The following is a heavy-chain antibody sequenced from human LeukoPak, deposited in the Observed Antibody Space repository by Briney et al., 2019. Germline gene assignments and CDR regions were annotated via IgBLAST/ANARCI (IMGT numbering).Heavy chain of an antibody. D-gene: IGHD1-7*01. CDR1: GGSISGYY. CDR3: AREAPGTKYWNLDL. Sequence: PSETLSLTCAVSGGSISGYYWSWVRQSPGKGLEWVGYVHTSGDTNYNPSLKSRVTISLDTSKNQFSLKLNSVTAADTAVYYCAREAPGTKYWNLDLWGRGTLVTVSS. V-gene: IGHV4-4*09. J-gene: IGHJ2*01. CDR2: VHTSGDT.